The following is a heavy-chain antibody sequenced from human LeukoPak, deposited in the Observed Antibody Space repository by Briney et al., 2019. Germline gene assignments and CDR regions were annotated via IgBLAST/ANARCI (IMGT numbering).Heavy chain of an antibody. D-gene: IGHD6-13*01. Sequence: GGSLRLSCAASGFAFSTYEMNWVRQAPGKGLEWVSAISGSGGSTYYADSVKGRFTISRDNSKNTLYLQMNSLRAEDTAVYYCAPGEQQLGYWGQGTLVTVSS. CDR2: ISGSGGST. CDR1: GFAFSTYE. CDR3: APGEQQLGY. J-gene: IGHJ4*02. V-gene: IGHV3-23*01.